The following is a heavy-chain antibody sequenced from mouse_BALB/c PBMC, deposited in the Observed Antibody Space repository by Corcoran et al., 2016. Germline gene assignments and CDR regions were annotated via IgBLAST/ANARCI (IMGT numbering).Heavy chain of an antibody. Sequence: EVQLQQSGAELVKPGASVKLSCTASGFNIKDTYMHWVKQRPEQGLEWIGRIDPANGNTKYDPKFQGKATITADTSSNTAYLQLSSLTSEDTAVYYCASPPTTARGYAMDYWGQGTSVTVSS. CDR2: IDPANGNT. J-gene: IGHJ4*01. D-gene: IGHD1-2*01. CDR1: GFNIKDTY. V-gene: IGHV14-3*02. CDR3: ASPPTTARGYAMDY.